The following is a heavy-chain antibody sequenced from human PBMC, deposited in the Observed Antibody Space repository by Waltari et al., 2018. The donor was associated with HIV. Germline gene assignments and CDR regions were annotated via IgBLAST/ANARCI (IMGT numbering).Heavy chain of an antibody. Sequence: QVQLVQSGAEVKKPGASVKVSCKASGYTFTGYYMHWVGQAARQGPDWMGGINPNSGGTNYAQKFQGRVTMTRDTSISTAYMELSRLRSDDTAVYYCARDQGGIAVAGTPGDYWGQGTLVTVSS. CDR1: GYTFTGYY. CDR3: ARDQGGIAVAGTPGDY. V-gene: IGHV1-2*02. D-gene: IGHD6-19*01. CDR2: INPNSGGT. J-gene: IGHJ4*02.